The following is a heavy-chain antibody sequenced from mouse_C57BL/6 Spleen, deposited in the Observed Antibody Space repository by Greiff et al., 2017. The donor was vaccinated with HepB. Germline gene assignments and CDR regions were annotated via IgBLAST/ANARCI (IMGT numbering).Heavy chain of an antibody. J-gene: IGHJ1*03. V-gene: IGHV7-3*01. CDR1: GFTFTDYY. CDR3: ASSSYYGSSNWYFDV. D-gene: IGHD1-1*01. Sequence: EVKLVESGGGLVQPGGSLSLSCAASGFTFTDYYMSWVRQPPGKALEWLGFIRNKANGYTTEYSASVKGRFTISRDNSQSILYLQMNALRAEDSATYYWASSSYYGSSNWYFDVWGTGTTVTVSS. CDR2: IRNKANGYTT.